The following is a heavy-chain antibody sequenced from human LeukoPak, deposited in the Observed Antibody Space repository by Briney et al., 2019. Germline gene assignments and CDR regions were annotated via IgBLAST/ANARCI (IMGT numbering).Heavy chain of an antibody. Sequence: SSETLSLTCAVYGGSFSGYYWSWIRQPPGKGLEWIGEINQSGSTNYNPSLKSRVTISVDTSKNQFSLKLSSVTAADTAVYYCARQSGIAAAGDAFDIWGQGTMVTVSS. CDR1: GGSFSGYY. J-gene: IGHJ3*02. CDR3: ARQSGIAAAGDAFDI. D-gene: IGHD6-13*01. CDR2: INQSGST. V-gene: IGHV4-34*01.